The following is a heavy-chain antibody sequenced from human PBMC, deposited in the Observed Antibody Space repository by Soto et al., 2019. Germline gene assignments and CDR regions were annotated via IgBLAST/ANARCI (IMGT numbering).Heavy chain of an antibody. J-gene: IGHJ4*02. V-gene: IGHV3-74*01. CDR1: GFTFTNYW. CDR3: TTVFEY. Sequence: EVQLVQSGGGSVQPGGSLRLSCAASGFTFTNYWMHWVRQVPGKGLVWVSRIDGVGTGTSYSDSVRGRFTISRDNAENMLYLQMNSLRAEDTAVYDGTTVFEYWGQGTLVTVSS. CDR2: IDGVGTGT.